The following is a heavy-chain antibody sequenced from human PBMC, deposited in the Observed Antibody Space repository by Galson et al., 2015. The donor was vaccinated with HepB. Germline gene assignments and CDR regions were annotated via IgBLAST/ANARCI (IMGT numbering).Heavy chain of an antibody. D-gene: IGHD3-10*01. CDR2: ISSSSSYI. J-gene: IGHJ4*02. Sequence: SLRLSCAASGFTFSSYSMNWVRQAPGKGLEWVSSISSSSSYIYYADSVKGRFTISRDNAKNSLYLQMNSLRAEDTAVYYCARDGRPYYYGSVYYFDYWGQGTLVTVSS. V-gene: IGHV3-21*01. CDR3: ARDGRPYYYGSVYYFDY. CDR1: GFTFSSYS.